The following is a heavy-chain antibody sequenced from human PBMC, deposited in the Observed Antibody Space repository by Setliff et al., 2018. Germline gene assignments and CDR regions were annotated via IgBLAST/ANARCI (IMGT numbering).Heavy chain of an antibody. J-gene: IGHJ4*02. Sequence: ASVKVSCKASGYTFSDYGVSWVRQAPGLGLEWMGWISPHTVKAFYAPQFQGRVTMTTDTSTSTAYMELRSLRPDDTAVYYCARINFYVSSGYYYASDNWGQGTLVTVSS. D-gene: IGHD3-22*01. CDR2: ISPHTVKA. V-gene: IGHV1-18*01. CDR1: GYTFSDYG. CDR3: ARINFYVSSGYYYASDN.